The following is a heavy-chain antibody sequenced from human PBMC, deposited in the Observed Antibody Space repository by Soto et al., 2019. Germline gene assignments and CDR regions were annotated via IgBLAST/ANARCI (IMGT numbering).Heavy chain of an antibody. J-gene: IGHJ4*02. CDR3: SRDLVRSDRSGYWASDY. CDR1: GLTFGDHA. V-gene: IGHV3-49*03. D-gene: IGHD3-3*01. CDR2: IRSKIYGGAT. Sequence: PGGSRRPSCTASGLTFGDHALRWFRQAPGKGLEWLGFIRSKIYGGATEYAASVKDRFTISRDDSKSIAYLQMNSLRTEDTAVYYCSRDLVRSDRSGYWASDYWGLGTLVTVSS.